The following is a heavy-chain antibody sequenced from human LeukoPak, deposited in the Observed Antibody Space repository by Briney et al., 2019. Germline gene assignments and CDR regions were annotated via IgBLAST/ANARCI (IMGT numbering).Heavy chain of an antibody. Sequence: ASVKVSCKASGYTFTSYDINWVRQATGQGLEWMGWMNPNSGNTGYAQKFQGRVTMTRNTSISTAYMELNSLRSEDTAVYYCARSSFYYYYMDVWGKGTTVTVSS. CDR2: MNPNSGNT. CDR3: ARSSFYYYYMDV. V-gene: IGHV1-8*01. J-gene: IGHJ6*03. CDR1: GYTFTSYD.